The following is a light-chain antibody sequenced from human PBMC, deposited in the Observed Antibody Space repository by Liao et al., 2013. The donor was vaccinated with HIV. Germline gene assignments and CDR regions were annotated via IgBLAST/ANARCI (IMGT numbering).Light chain of an antibody. CDR2: QDN. Sequence: SLELAQPPSVSVSPGQTASITCSGDKLGDKYASWYQQRPGQSPLLVIFQDNQRPSGIPERFSGSNSGNTATLTISGTQAMDEADYYCQAWDSSTVVFGGGTKLTVL. V-gene: IGLV3-1*01. CDR3: QAWDSSTVV. J-gene: IGLJ2*01. CDR1: KLGDKY.